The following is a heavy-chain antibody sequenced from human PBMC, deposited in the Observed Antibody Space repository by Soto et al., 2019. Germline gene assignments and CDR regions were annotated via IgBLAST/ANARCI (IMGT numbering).Heavy chain of an antibody. D-gene: IGHD6-19*01. CDR2: IYYSGST. Sequence: QVQLQESGPGLVKPSETLSLTCTVSGGSISSYYWSWIRQPPGKGLEGIGYIYYSGSTNYDPSLKSRVTISVDTSTNQFSLKLSSVTAADTAVYYCARGPRGSGWYGDYWGQGTLVTVSS. CDR3: ARGPRGSGWYGDY. J-gene: IGHJ4*02. V-gene: IGHV4-59*01. CDR1: GGSISSYY.